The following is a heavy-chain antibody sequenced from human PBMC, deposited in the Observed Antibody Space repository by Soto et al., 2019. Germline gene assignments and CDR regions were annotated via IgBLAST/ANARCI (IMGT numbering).Heavy chain of an antibody. J-gene: IGHJ4*02. CDR2: IYWDDDK. Sequence: QITLKESGPTLVKPTQTLTLTCTFSGFSLSTSGVGVGWMRQPPGKALEWLAFIYWDDDKRYSPSLKRRLTTTQATSKNQVVLTMTNMDPVDTATYYRAHSKRRVTDGYCFDDWGQGTLVTVSS. V-gene: IGHV2-5*02. CDR1: GFSLSTSGVG. CDR3: AHSKRRVTDGYCFDD.